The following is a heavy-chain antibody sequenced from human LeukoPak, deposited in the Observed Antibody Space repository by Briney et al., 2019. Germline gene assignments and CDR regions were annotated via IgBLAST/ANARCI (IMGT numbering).Heavy chain of an antibody. V-gene: IGHV1-2*02. J-gene: IGHJ3*02. CDR3: ARGRGGWTEDAFDI. CDR2: INPNSGGT. Sequence: GASVKVSRKASVHTFTVYYMHWVRQAPGQGLVWMGWINPNSGGTNYAQKFQGRVTMTRDTSIGTAYMELSRLRSDDTAVYYCARGRGGWTEDAFDIWGQGTMVTVSS. D-gene: IGHD6-19*01. CDR1: VHTFTVYY.